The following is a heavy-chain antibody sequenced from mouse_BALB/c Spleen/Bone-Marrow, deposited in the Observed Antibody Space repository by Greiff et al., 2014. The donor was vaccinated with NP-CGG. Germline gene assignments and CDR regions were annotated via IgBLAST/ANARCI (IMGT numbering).Heavy chain of an antibody. V-gene: IGHV5-17*02. D-gene: IGHD2-1*01. Sequence: DVHLVESGGGLVQPGGSRKLSCAASGFTFSSFGMHWVRQAPEKGLEWVAYISSGSSTVFYADTVKGRFTVSRDNPKNTLFLQMSSLRSEDTAMYYCARSRGNFEDFDYWGQGTTLTVSS. CDR1: GFTFSSFG. CDR2: ISSGSSTV. CDR3: ARSRGNFEDFDY. J-gene: IGHJ2*01.